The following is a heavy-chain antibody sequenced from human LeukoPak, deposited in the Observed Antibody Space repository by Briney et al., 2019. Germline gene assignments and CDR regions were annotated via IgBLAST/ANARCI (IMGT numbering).Heavy chain of an antibody. CDR1: GFTFSSYE. D-gene: IGHD3-10*01. Sequence: GGSLRLSCAASGFTFSSYEMNWVRQTPGKGLEWVSYISGGGGTIYYADSVKGRFTISRDNAKNSLYLQVNRLRVEDTAVYYCARDTYYGSGKIDYWGQGTLVTVSS. CDR3: ARDTYYGSGKIDY. CDR2: ISGGGGTI. V-gene: IGHV3-48*03. J-gene: IGHJ4*02.